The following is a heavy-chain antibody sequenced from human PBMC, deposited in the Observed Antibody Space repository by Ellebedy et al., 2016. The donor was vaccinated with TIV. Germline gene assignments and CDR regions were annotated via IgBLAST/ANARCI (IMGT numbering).Heavy chain of an antibody. V-gene: IGHV3-23*01. D-gene: IGHD3-16*01. J-gene: IGHJ3*01. Sequence: GESLKISCVGSGFSFSTYATAWVRQTPGKGLEWVSGIYRGGGTTYYADSVKGRFTISRDKSKNTMYLQMNSLRAEDTAIYYCAKDQVGGDGRWVFDLWGQGTMVTVSS. CDR3: AKDQVGGDGRWVFDL. CDR2: IYRGGGTT. CDR1: GFSFSTYA.